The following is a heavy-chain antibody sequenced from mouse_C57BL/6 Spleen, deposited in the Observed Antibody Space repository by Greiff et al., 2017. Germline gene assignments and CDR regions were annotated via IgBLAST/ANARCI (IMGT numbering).Heavy chain of an antibody. CDR2: IFPGDGDT. Sequence: QVQLKESGAELVKPGASVKISCKASGYAFSSYWMNWVKQRPGKGLEWIGQIFPGDGDTNYNGKFKGKATLTADNSSSTAYMHLSSLTSEDSAVYFCARSGYDIDYWGQGTTLTVSS. CDR1: GYAFSSYW. D-gene: IGHD2-12*01. V-gene: IGHV1-80*01. CDR3: ARSGYDIDY. J-gene: IGHJ2*01.